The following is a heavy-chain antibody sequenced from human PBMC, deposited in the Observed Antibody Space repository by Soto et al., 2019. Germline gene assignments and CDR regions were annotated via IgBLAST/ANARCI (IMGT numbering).Heavy chain of an antibody. Sequence: QLQLHESGPGLVKSSETLSLTCTVSGGSISKSNYFWGWIRQAPGKGLEWIASILYTGTTSYNSSLKSRVAISVDTSKNQFSLKLNSVTAADTAVYYCAILGWGNGDSDYWGQGTLVTVSS. V-gene: IGHV4-39*01. CDR1: GGSISKSNYF. CDR2: ILYTGTT. CDR3: AILGWGNGDSDY. J-gene: IGHJ4*02. D-gene: IGHD2-21*01.